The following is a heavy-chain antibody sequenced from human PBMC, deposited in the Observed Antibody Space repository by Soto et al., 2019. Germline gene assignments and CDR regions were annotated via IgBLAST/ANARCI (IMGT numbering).Heavy chain of an antibody. CDR2: MNPNSGNT. D-gene: IGHD2-2*01. J-gene: IGHJ6*02. Sequence: ASVKVSCKASGYTFTSYDINWVRQATGQGLEWMGWMNPNSGNTGYAQKFQGRVTMTRNTSISTAYMELSSLRSEDTAVYYCASSVVVPAAMGIYYYYGMDVWGQGTTVTVSS. V-gene: IGHV1-8*01. CDR1: GYTFTSYD. CDR3: ASSVVVPAAMGIYYYYGMDV.